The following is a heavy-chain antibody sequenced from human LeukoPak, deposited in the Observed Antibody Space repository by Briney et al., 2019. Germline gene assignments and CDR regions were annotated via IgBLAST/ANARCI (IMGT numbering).Heavy chain of an antibody. CDR3: ARVVYRGENWFDP. D-gene: IGHD3-10*01. CDR2: ISKDGRIT. J-gene: IGHJ5*02. CDR1: GFTFSSYA. V-gene: IGHV3-30*04. Sequence: GGSLRLSCAASGFTFSSYAMHWVRQAPGKGLEWVAVISKDGRITIYAESVKGRFTISRDNAKNSLYLQMNSLRAEDTAVYYCARVVYRGENWFDPWGQGTLVTVSS.